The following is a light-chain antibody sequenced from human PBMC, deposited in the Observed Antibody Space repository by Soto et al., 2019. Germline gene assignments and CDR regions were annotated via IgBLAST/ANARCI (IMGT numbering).Light chain of an antibody. CDR2: NAS. CDR3: QQRSNWPPVT. J-gene: IGKJ5*01. V-gene: IGKV3-11*01. CDR1: QSVSPF. Sequence: EIVLTQSPATLSLSPGDRAILSCRASQSVSPFLAWFQQKPGQPPRLLIYNASNRTTGIPARFSGSGSGTDFTLTISSLEPEDFAVYYCQQRSNWPPVTFGQGTRLEIK.